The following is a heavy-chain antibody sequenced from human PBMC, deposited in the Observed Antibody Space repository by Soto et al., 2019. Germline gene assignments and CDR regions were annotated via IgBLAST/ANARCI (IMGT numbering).Heavy chain of an antibody. V-gene: IGHV1-18*01. CDR3: ARVVGATVGNYHYVMAF. CDR2: ISAYNGNT. J-gene: IGHJ6*01. Sequence: ASVKVSCKASGYTFTSYGISWVRQAPGQGLEWMGWISAYNGNTNYAQKLQGRVTMTTDTSTSTAYMELRSLRSDDTAVYYCARVVGATVGNYHYVMAFRGRGSSVIVSS. D-gene: IGHD1-26*01. CDR1: GYTFTSYG.